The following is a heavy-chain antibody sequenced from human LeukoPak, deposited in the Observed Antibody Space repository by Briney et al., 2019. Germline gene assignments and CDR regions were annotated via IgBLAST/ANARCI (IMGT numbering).Heavy chain of an antibody. J-gene: IGHJ3*02. V-gene: IGHV4-30-2*01. CDR2: IYHSGST. D-gene: IGHD2-8*01. Sequence: SETLSLTCAVSGGSISSGGYSWSWIRQPPGKGLEWIGYIYHSGSTYYNPSLKSRVTISVDRSKNQFSLKLSSATAADTAVYYCAGVRRPDAFDIWGQETMVTVSS. CDR3: AGVRRPDAFDI. CDR1: GGSISSGGYS.